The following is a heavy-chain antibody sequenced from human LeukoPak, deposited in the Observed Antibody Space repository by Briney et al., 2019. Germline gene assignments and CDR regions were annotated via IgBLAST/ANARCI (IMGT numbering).Heavy chain of an antibody. Sequence: DSVKVSCKASGYTFTSYYMHWVRQAPGQGLEWMGIINPSDGSRTYPQKFQGRVTVTRDTSTSSVYMELSSLTSQDTAVYYCARCQYNSCPDFWGQGTLVTVPS. J-gene: IGHJ4*02. V-gene: IGHV1-46*01. CDR3: ARCQYNSCPDF. CDR2: INPSDGSR. CDR1: GYTFTSYY. D-gene: IGHD6-6*01.